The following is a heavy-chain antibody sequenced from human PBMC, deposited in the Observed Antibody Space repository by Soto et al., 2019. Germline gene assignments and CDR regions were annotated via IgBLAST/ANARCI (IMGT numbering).Heavy chain of an antibody. CDR1: GFSFRYYA. Sequence: PGGSLRLSCAASGFSFRYYAMTWVRQAPGKGLEWVSGISDSGGSTYYADSVKGRFTISRDNSKKMLYLQMNSLRAEDTAVYYCAKRAEGTIIPLIYFDYWGQGTLVTVSS. CDR3: AKRAEGTIIPLIYFDY. CDR2: ISDSGGST. V-gene: IGHV3-23*01. J-gene: IGHJ4*02. D-gene: IGHD3-3*01.